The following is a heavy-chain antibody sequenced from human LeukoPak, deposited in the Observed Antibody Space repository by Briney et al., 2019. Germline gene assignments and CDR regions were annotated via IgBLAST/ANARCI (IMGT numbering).Heavy chain of an antibody. CDR1: GFTVSSNY. D-gene: IGHD3-22*01. CDR3: ASMGYDSSGSYFDY. Sequence: GGSLRLSCAASGFTVSSNYMSWVRQAPGKGLEWVSVIYSGGSTYYADSVKGRFTISRDNSKNTLYLQMNSLRAEDTAVYYCASMGYDSSGSYFDYWGQGTLVTVSS. J-gene: IGHJ4*02. CDR2: IYSGGST. V-gene: IGHV3-53*01.